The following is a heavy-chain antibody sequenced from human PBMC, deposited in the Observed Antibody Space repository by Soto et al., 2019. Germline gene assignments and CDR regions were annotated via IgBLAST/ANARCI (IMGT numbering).Heavy chain of an antibody. J-gene: IGHJ4*01. D-gene: IGHD4-17*01. CDR3: AKDKEPDGAWDIDY. CDR2: IWYDASNK. V-gene: IGHV3-33*06. CDR1: GFTFSTYG. Sequence: GGSLRLSCAASGFTFSTYGMHWVRQAPGKGLEWVAVIWYDASNKYYADSVKGRFTISRDNSKNTLYLQMNSLRAEDTAIYYCAKDKEPDGAWDIDYWGHGTLVTVSS.